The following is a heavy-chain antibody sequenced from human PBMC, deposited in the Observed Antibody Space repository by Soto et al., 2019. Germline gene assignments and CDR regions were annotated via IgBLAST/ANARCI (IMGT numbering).Heavy chain of an antibody. Sequence: GGSLRLSCAASGLTFGSYSMNWVRQAPGKGLEWVSSISSSSSYIYYADSVKGRFTISRDNAKNSLYLQMNSLRAEDTAVYYCARDRDYDFWSGSGWFDPWGQGTLVTVSS. CDR3: ARDRDYDFWSGSGWFDP. CDR1: GLTFGSYS. CDR2: ISSSSSYI. D-gene: IGHD3-3*01. V-gene: IGHV3-21*01. J-gene: IGHJ5*02.